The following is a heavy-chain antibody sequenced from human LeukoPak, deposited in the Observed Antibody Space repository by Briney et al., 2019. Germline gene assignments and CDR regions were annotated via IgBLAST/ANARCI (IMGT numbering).Heavy chain of an antibody. CDR1: GGSFSSFNW. Sequence: SETLSLTCAVSGGSFSSFNWWSWVRQPPGKGLQWIGEIHQSGRTNYSPSLKSRVTISVDKSKTQFSLKLRSVTAADTAVYYCARAKLGSSGIIDTWGQGTLVTVSS. CDR2: IHQSGRT. V-gene: IGHV4-4*02. CDR3: ARAKLGSSGIIDT. D-gene: IGHD3-22*01. J-gene: IGHJ5*02.